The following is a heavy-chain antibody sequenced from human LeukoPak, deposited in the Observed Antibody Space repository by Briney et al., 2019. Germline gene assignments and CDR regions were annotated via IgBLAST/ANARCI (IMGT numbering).Heavy chain of an antibody. Sequence: SETLSLTCTVSGYSISSGYYWGWIRQPPRKGLEWIGSIYYSGSTYYNPSLKSRVTISVDTSKNQFSLKLSSVTAADTAVYYCARVLRAEYYYDSSAKDAFDIWGQGTMVTVSS. CDR3: ARVLRAEYYYDSSAKDAFDI. CDR2: IYYSGST. V-gene: IGHV4-38-2*02. D-gene: IGHD3-22*01. J-gene: IGHJ3*02. CDR1: GYSISSGYY.